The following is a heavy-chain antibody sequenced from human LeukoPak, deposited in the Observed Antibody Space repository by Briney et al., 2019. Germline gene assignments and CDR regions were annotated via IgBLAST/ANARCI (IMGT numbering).Heavy chain of an antibody. Sequence: SETLSLTCTVSGGSISSSSYYWGWIRQPPAKWLECIGSIYYSGSPYYNQSLKSRVTISVDTSNNQFSRKLSPLTPADTALSYCVIDVGSGGYWVWFEPCGEGTLVTVSS. D-gene: IGHD6-19*01. CDR3: VIDVGSGGYWVWFEP. V-gene: IGHV4-39*02. J-gene: IGHJ5*02. CDR1: GGSISSSSYY. CDR2: IYYSGSP.